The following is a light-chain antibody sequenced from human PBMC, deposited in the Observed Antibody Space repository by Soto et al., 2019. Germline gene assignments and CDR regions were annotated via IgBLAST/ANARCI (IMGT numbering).Light chain of an antibody. V-gene: IGLV2-14*03. J-gene: IGLJ1*01. CDR3: SSYTSTNVYV. CDR2: DVS. CDR1: SSDVGAYNY. Sequence: QSALTQPGSVSGSPGQSITISCTGTSSDVGAYNYVSWYQQHPGEAPKLLIYDVSNRPSGVSNRFSGSKSGNTASLTISGLQAEDEADYYCSSYTSTNVYVFATGTKVTV.